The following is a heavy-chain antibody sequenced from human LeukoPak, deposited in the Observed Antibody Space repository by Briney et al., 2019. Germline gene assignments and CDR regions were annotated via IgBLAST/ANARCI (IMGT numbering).Heavy chain of an antibody. J-gene: IGHJ4*02. CDR2: IYYSGST. CDR3: ARDGEARRNY. D-gene: IGHD7-27*01. V-gene: IGHV4-39*07. CDR1: GGSISSSSYY. Sequence: SETLSLTCTVSGGSISSSSYYWGWIRQPPGKGLEWIGSIYYSGSTYYNPSLKSRVTISVDTSKNQFSLKLSSVTAADTAVYYCARDGEARRNYWGQGTLVTVSS.